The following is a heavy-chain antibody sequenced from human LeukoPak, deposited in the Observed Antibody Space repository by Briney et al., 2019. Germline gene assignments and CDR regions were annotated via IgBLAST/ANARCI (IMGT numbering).Heavy chain of an antibody. CDR2: IYYTGST. Sequence: SETLSLTCTVTGGSISSYYWSWIRQPPGKGLEGIGYIYYTGSTNYNPSLKSRVTISVDTSKNQFSLHLSSVTAADTAVYYCARQQLSQLYYFDNWGQGTLVTVSS. CDR1: GGSISSYY. D-gene: IGHD6-13*01. CDR3: ARQQLSQLYYFDN. V-gene: IGHV4-59*01. J-gene: IGHJ4*02.